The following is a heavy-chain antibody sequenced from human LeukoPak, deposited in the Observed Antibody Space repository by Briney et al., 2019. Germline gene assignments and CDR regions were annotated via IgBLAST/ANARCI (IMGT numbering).Heavy chain of an antibody. CDR3: ARGERPHYYDSSGYYY. CDR2: IIPIFGTA. CDR1: GGTFSSYA. D-gene: IGHD3-22*01. J-gene: IGHJ4*02. Sequence: SVKVSCKASGGTFSSYAISWVRQAPRQGLEWMGGIIPIFGTANYAQKFQGRVTITADESTSTAYMELSSLRSEDTAVYYCARGERPHYYDSSGYYYWGQGTLVTVSS. V-gene: IGHV1-69*01.